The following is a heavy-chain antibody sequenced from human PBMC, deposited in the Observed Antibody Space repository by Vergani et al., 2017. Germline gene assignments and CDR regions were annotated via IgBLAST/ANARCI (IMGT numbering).Heavy chain of an antibody. J-gene: IGHJ4*02. CDR1: GFTFSSYE. Sequence: EVQLVESGGGLVQPGGSMRLSCAASGFTFSSYEMNWVRQAPGKGLEWVSYISSSGSTIYYADSVKGRFTISRDNAKNSLYLQMNSLRAEDTAVYYCAGDGLEDIVALFDYWGQGTLVTVSS. D-gene: IGHD2-15*01. CDR2: ISSSGSTI. V-gene: IGHV3-48*03. CDR3: AGDGLEDIVALFDY.